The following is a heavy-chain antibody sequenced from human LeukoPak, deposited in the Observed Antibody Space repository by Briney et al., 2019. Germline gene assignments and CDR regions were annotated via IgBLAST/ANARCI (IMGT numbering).Heavy chain of an antibody. Sequence: ASVKVSCKASGYTFTSYGISWVRQAPGQGLEWMGWISAYNGNTNYAQKLQGRVTMTTDTSTSTAYMELRSLRSDDTAVYYCARDYIVVVVAGNYYYGMDVWGQGTTVTVSS. J-gene: IGHJ6*02. CDR2: ISAYNGNT. D-gene: IGHD2-15*01. CDR3: ARDYIVVVVAGNYYYGMDV. CDR1: GYTFTSYG. V-gene: IGHV1-18*01.